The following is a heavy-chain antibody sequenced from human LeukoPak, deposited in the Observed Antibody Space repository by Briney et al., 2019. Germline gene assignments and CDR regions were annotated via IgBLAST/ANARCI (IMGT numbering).Heavy chain of an antibody. V-gene: IGHV3-23*01. J-gene: IGHJ3*01. CDR2: ISFSGDNS. CDR1: GFTFSSCS. CDR3: AKDIQLST. D-gene: IGHD5-24*01. Sequence: PGGSLRLSCSASGFTFSSCSMHWVRQAPGKGLEWVSLISFSGDNSYYADSVKGRFTISRDNSKNTLSLQMNSLRVEDTAIYYCAKDIQLSTWGLGTMVTVSS.